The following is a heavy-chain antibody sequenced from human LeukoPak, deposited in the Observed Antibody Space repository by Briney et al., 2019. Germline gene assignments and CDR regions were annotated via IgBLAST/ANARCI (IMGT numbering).Heavy chain of an antibody. Sequence: GRSLRLSCAASGFTFSSYGMHWVRQAPGKGLEWVAVISYDGSNKYYADSVKGRFTISRDNSKNTLFLQMNSLRAEDTAVYYCAKDKSMVRVLDYWGQGNLVTVSS. J-gene: IGHJ4*02. CDR1: GFTFSSYG. V-gene: IGHV3-30*18. D-gene: IGHD3-10*01. CDR2: ISYDGSNK. CDR3: AKDKSMVRVLDY.